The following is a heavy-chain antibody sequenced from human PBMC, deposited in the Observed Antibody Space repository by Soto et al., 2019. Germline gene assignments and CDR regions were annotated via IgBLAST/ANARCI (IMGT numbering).Heavy chain of an antibody. V-gene: IGHV1-2*02. CDR3: ARGRPNVVRAWLDP. D-gene: IGHD3-10*01. CDR2: INSNTGAT. CDR1: GYIFTSAY. Sequence: QVQLLQSGAEVAKTGASVKVSCKAFGYIFTSAYVHWVRQAPGQGLEWIGWINSNTGATNCTQKWQARVTMNRDTSITTDYIKIDELASDDTAIYYFARGRPNVVRAWLDPWGQGTLVTVS. J-gene: IGHJ5*02.